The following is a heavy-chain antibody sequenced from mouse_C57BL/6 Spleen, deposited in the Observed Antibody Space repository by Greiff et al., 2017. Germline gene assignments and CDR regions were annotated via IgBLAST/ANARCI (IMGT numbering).Heavy chain of an antibody. J-gene: IGHJ2*01. D-gene: IGHD1-1*01. V-gene: IGHV1-15*01. CDR2: IDPETGGT. CDR3: TTYYYGSSGSYFDY. Sequence: VQRVESGAELVRPGASVTLSCKASGYTFTDYEMHWVKQTPVHGLEWIGAIDPETGGTAYNQKFKGKAILTADKSSSTAYMERRSLTSEDSAVYYCTTYYYGSSGSYFDYWGQGTTLTVAS. CDR1: GYTFTDYE.